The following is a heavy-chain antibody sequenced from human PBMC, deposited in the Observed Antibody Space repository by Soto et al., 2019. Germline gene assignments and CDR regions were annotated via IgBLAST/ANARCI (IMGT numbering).Heavy chain of an antibody. J-gene: IGHJ4*02. CDR3: ARLRFLDPPRH. D-gene: IGHD3-3*01. V-gene: IGHV4-34*01. Sequence: ASETLSLTCAVYGGSFSGYYWSWIRQPPGKGLEWIGEINHSGSTNYNPSLKSRVTISVDTSKNQFSLKLSSVTAADTAVYYCARLRFLDPPRHWGQGTLVTVSS. CDR2: INHSGST. CDR1: GGSFSGYY.